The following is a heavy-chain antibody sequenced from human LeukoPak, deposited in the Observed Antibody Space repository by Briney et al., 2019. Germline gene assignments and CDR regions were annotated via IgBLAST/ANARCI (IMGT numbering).Heavy chain of an antibody. V-gene: IGHV1-69*05. Sequence: GSSVKVSCKAPGGTFNSYGISWVRQAPGQGLEWMGGVIPMFGPAKYAPKFQGRATMTTDASTSTAYMVLNSLRSEDTATYFCARGKLGDRSGFAHFDSWGQGTLVTVSS. D-gene: IGHD3-22*01. J-gene: IGHJ4*02. CDR3: ARGKLGDRSGFAHFDS. CDR2: VIPMFGPA. CDR1: GGTFNSYG.